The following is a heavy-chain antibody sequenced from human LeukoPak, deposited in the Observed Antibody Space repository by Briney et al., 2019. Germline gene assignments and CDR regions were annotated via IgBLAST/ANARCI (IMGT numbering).Heavy chain of an antibody. CDR1: GFTFSNFG. Sequence: PGGSLRLSCAASGFTFSNFGMHWVRQAPGKGLEWVSAISGSGGSTYYADSVKGRFTISRDNSKNTLYLQMNSLRAEDTAVYYCAKALGHYYDSSGYYPWGQGTLVTVSS. J-gene: IGHJ5*02. CDR3: AKALGHYYDSSGYYP. V-gene: IGHV3-23*01. CDR2: ISGSGGST. D-gene: IGHD3-22*01.